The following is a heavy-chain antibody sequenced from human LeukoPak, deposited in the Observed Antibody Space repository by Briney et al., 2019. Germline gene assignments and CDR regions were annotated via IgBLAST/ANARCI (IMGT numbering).Heavy chain of an antibody. Sequence: ASVKVPCKASGYTFTGYYMHWVRQAPGQGLEWMGWINPNSGGTNYAQKFQGRVTMTRDTSISTAYMELSRLRSDDTAVYYCARNKDFWSGYALGYWGQGTLVTVSS. CDR3: ARNKDFWSGYALGY. V-gene: IGHV1-2*02. CDR2: INPNSGGT. D-gene: IGHD3-3*01. J-gene: IGHJ4*02. CDR1: GYTFTGYY.